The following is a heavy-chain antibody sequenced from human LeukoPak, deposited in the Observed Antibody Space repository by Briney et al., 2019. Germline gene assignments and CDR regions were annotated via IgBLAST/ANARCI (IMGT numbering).Heavy chain of an antibody. V-gene: IGHV3-7*03. CDR1: GFTFSSYW. CDR3: AKNGVDTAMVIGVGMDV. CDR2: IKQDGSEK. Sequence: PGGSLRLSCAASGFTFSSYWMSWVRQAPGKGLEWVANIKQDGSEKYYVDSVKGRFTISRDNAKNSLYLQMNSLRAEDTALYYCAKNGVDTAMVIGVGMDVWGQGTTVTVSS. D-gene: IGHD5-18*01. J-gene: IGHJ6*02.